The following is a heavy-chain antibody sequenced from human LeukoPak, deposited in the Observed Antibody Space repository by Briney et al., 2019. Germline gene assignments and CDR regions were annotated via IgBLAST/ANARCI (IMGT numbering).Heavy chain of an antibody. CDR2: IIPNPDIS. J-gene: IGHJ4*02. V-gene: IGHV1-69*04. Sequence: GASVKVSCKASRDTFNNYVISWVRQAPGQGLEWMGRIIPNPDISNYGKKYQGRVTISADTSTNTVYMELRSLKLEDTAVYYCALLPGRAPDFDYWGQGTLVTVSP. CDR1: RDTFNNYV. CDR3: ALLPGRAPDFDY. D-gene: IGHD2-15*01.